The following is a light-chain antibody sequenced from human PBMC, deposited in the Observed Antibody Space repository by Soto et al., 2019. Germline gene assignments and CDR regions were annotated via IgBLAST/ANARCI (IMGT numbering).Light chain of an antibody. CDR1: QDVSSW. V-gene: IGKV1-12*01. CDR2: SAS. CDR3: QPANSFPLP. J-gene: IGKJ4*01. Sequence: DIQVTQSPSSVSASVGDRVTITCRTGQDVSSWLAWYQQKPGKAPELLIYSASTLQTGVPLRFRGSESETDFTLTISSLLSEDFAPYFCQPANSFPLPCGGGTKVEIK.